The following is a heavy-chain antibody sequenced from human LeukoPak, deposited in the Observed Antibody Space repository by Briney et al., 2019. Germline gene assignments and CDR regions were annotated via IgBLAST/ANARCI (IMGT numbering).Heavy chain of an antibody. V-gene: IGHV4-38-2*02. J-gene: IGHJ5*02. CDR1: GYSIGRDYY. D-gene: IGHD5-12*01. Sequence: SETLSLTCKVSGYSIGRDYYWAWLRQPPGKGLEWIGSIFHTGRTVYNPSYESRLTISMDTSKNEFFLRLNSVTAADTAVYFCARDSGYPTTDEGFDPWSLGTLVTVSS. CDR3: ARDSGYPTTDEGFDP. CDR2: IFHTGRT.